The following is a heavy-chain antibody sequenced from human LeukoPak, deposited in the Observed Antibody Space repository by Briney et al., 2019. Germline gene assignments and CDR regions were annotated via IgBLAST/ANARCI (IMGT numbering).Heavy chain of an antibody. CDR1: GFTFSSYE. V-gene: IGHV3-23*01. CDR2: ISGSGGST. J-gene: IGHJ4*02. Sequence: GGSLRLSCAASGFTFSSYEMNWVRQAPGKGLEWVSAISGSGGSTYYADSVKGRFTISRDNSKNTLYLQMNSLRAEDTAVYYCAKDPGGIAVAGTAIDYWGQGTLVTVSS. CDR3: AKDPGGIAVAGTAIDY. D-gene: IGHD6-19*01.